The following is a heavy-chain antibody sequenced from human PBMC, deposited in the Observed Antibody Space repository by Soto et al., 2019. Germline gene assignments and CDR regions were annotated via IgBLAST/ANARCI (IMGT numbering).Heavy chain of an antibody. CDR3: ARDVIAAAGTAG. Sequence: QVQLVQSGAEVKKPGSSVNVSCKASGGTFSSYAISWVRQAPGQGLEWMGGIIPIFGTANYAQKCQGRVTITADESTSTAYMELSSLRAEDTAVYYCARDVIAAAGTAGWGQGTLVTVSS. CDR2: IIPIFGTA. D-gene: IGHD6-13*01. V-gene: IGHV1-69*12. J-gene: IGHJ4*02. CDR1: GGTFSSYA.